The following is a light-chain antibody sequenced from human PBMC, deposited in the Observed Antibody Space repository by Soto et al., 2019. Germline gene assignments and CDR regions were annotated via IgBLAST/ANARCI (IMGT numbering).Light chain of an antibody. CDR2: GAS. V-gene: IGKV3-20*01. CDR3: QQYGSSPIT. J-gene: IGKJ5*01. Sequence: EIVMTQSPATLSVSPGEIATLSFRASQSVSSSYLAWYQQKPGQAPRLLIYGASSRATGIPDRFSGSGSGTDLTLTISRLEPEDFAVYYCQQYGSSPITFGQGTRLEIK. CDR1: QSVSSSY.